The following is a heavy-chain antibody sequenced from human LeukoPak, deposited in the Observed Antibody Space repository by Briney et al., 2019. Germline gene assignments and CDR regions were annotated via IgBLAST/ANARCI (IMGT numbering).Heavy chain of an antibody. D-gene: IGHD6-13*01. J-gene: IGHJ4*02. Sequence: PGGSLRLSCAASGFTFSSYGMHWVRQAPGKGLEWVAFIRYDGSNKYYADSVKGRFTISRDNSKNTLYLQMNSLRAEDTAVYYCAKVGFGVGTPRIAAAGTVVGWGQGTLATVSS. CDR1: GFTFSSYG. V-gene: IGHV3-30*02. CDR3: AKVGFGVGTPRIAAAGTVVG. CDR2: IRYDGSNK.